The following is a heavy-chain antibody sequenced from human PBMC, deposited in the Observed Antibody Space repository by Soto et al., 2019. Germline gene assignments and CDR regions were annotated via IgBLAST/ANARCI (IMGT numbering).Heavy chain of an antibody. CDR3: AKDSTVTTSLYFYYYGFDV. Sequence: PGGSLRLSCAASGFTFSDYYMSWIRQAPGKGLEWVSYISSSGSTIYYADSVKGRFTISRDNAKNSLYLQMNSLRAEDTAIYYCAKDSTVTTSLYFYYYGFDVWGQGTTVPVSS. CDR1: GFTFSDYY. V-gene: IGHV3-11*01. D-gene: IGHD4-17*01. J-gene: IGHJ6*02. CDR2: ISSSGSTI.